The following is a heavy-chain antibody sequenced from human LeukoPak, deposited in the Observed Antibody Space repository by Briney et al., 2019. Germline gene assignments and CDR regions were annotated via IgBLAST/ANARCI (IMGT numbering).Heavy chain of an antibody. V-gene: IGHV4-59*01. CDR1: GGSISNYY. CDR3: ARDRYSSGWYYFDY. CDR2: IYYSGST. J-gene: IGHJ4*02. D-gene: IGHD6-19*01. Sequence: SEALSLTCTVSGGSISNYYWSWIRQPPGKGLEWIGYIYYSGSTNYNPSLKSRVTISVDTSKNQFSLKLSSVTAADTAVYYCARDRYSSGWYYFDYWGQGTLVTVSS.